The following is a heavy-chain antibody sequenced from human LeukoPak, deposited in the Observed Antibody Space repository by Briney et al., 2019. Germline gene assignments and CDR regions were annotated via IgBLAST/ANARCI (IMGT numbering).Heavy chain of an antibody. J-gene: IGHJ4*02. Sequence: GASVKVSCKASGYTFTTYAMSWVRQAPGQGLEWMGWINTNTGNPTYAQGFTGRFVFSLDTSVSTAYLQITSLKAEDTAVYYCARVVSSLSIAAPYWGQGTLVTVSS. CDR2: INTNTGNP. CDR3: ARVVSSLSIAAPY. CDR1: GYTFTTYA. D-gene: IGHD6-6*01. V-gene: IGHV7-4-1*02.